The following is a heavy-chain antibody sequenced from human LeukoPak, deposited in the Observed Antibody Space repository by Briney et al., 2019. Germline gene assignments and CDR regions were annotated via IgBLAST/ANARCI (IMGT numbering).Heavy chain of an antibody. D-gene: IGHD6-6*01. Sequence: PGGSLRLSCAASGFSFGSYWIHWVRQAPGKGLVWVSRINTDGRSTSYADSVKGRFTISRDNAKNTLYLQMNSLRAEDTALYYCASQAYSSSPSVGYWGQGTLVTVSS. CDR1: GFSFGSYW. CDR3: ASQAYSSSPSVGY. J-gene: IGHJ4*02. CDR2: INTDGRST. V-gene: IGHV3-74*01.